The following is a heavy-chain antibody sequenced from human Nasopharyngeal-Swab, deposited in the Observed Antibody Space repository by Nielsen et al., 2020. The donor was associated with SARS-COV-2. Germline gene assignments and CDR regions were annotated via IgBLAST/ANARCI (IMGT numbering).Heavy chain of an antibody. J-gene: IGHJ6*03. CDR2: INHSGST. Sequence: WMRQSLGKGLEWIGEINHSGSTNYNPSLKSRVTISVDTSKNQFSLKLSSVTAADTAVYYCARVSWEGSYYYYYMDVWGKGTTVTVSS. V-gene: IGHV4-34*01. D-gene: IGHD1-26*01. CDR3: ARVSWEGSYYYYYMDV.